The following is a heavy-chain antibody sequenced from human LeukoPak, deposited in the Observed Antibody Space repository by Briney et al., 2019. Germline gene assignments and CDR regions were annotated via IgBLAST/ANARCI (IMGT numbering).Heavy chain of an antibody. CDR1: GGTFSSYA. CDR3: AIRDDIVVVPAVLISSSYYYYYYYMDV. V-gene: IGHV1-69*13. D-gene: IGHD2-2*01. CDR2: IIPILGTA. J-gene: IGHJ6*03. Sequence: SVKVSCKASGGTFSSYAISWVRQAPGQGLEWMGGIIPILGTANYAQKFQGSVTITADESTSTAYMELSSLRSEDTAVYYCAIRDDIVVVPAVLISSSYYYYYYYMDVWGKGTTVTVSS.